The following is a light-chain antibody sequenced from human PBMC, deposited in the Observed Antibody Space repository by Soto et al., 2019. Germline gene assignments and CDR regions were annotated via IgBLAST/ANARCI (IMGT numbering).Light chain of an antibody. CDR1: QSVGNF. V-gene: IGKV3-11*01. CDR2: DAS. Sequence: EIVLTQSPATLSLSPGERATLACRASQSVGNFLAWYQQKPGQAPRLLIYDASNRATGIPARFSGSGSGTDFTLTISSLEPEDFAVYYCQQRTNWPPTWTFGQGTKMDIK. J-gene: IGKJ1*01. CDR3: QQRTNWPPTWT.